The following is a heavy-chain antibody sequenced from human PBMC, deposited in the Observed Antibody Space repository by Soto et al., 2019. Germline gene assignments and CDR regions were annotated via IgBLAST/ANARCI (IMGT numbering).Heavy chain of an antibody. CDR2: INHSGST. V-gene: IGHV4-34*01. CDR3: ARGSEESSCSSTSCYLTPFDY. J-gene: IGHJ4*02. D-gene: IGHD2-2*01. CDR1: GGSFSGYY. Sequence: QVQLQQWGAGLLKPSETLSLTCAVYGGSFSGYYWSWIRQPPGKGLEWIGEINHSGSTNYNPSLKSRVTISVDTSKNQFSLKLSSVTAADTAVYYCARGSEESSCSSTSCYLTPFDYWGQGTLVTVSS.